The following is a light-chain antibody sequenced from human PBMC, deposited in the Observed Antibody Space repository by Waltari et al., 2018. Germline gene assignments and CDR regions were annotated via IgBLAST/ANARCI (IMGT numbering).Light chain of an antibody. CDR3: GGWDDSLNAWV. CDR1: RSNIGRHH. V-gene: IGLV1-47*01. J-gene: IGLJ3*02. CDR2: RNN. Sequence: QSVLTQPPSASATPGQRVTISCSGSRSNIGRHHIYWYQQLPGTAPKLLIYRNNQRPSGVPDRFSVSKSGTSASLAISGLRSEDEADYHCGGWDDSLNAWVFGGGTKLTVL.